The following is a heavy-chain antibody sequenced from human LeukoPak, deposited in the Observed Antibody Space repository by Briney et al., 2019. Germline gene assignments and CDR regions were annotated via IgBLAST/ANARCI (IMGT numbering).Heavy chain of an antibody. CDR2: IYSGGST. CDR1: GFTFSSYS. V-gene: IGHV3-66*01. D-gene: IGHD5-12*01. J-gene: IGHJ4*02. CDR3: ARTSGSGYVY. Sequence: GGSLRLSCAASGFTFSSYSMNWVRQAPGKGLEWVSVIYSGGSTYYADSVKGRFTISRDNSKNTLYLQMNSLRAEDTAVYYCARTSGSGYVYWGQGTLVTVSS.